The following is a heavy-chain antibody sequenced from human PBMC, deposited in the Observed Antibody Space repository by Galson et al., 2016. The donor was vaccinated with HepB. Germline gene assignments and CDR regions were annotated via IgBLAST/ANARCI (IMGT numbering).Heavy chain of an antibody. V-gene: IGHV3-23*01. Sequence: SLRLSCADSGLTFSNYPMNWVRQAPGKGLEWVSTISVGGGDTYYADSLRGRFTISRDDSKETLYLQMRNLRAEDTAVYYCGMGQDEMPTILDFWGQGALVTVSS. CDR1: GLTFSNYP. J-gene: IGHJ4*02. CDR3: GMGQDEMPTILDF. D-gene: IGHD3-3*01. CDR2: ISVGGGDT.